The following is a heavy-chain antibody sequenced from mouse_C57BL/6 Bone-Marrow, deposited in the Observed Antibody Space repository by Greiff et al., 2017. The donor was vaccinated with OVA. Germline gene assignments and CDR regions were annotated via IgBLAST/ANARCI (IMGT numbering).Heavy chain of an antibody. CDR1: GYSITSGYD. J-gene: IGHJ2*01. V-gene: IGHV3-1*01. CDR2: ISYSGST. Sequence: EVQGVESGPGMVKPSQSLSLTCTVTGYSITSGYDWHWIRHFPGNKLEWMGYISYSGSTNYNPSLKSRISITHDTSKNHFFLKLNSVTTEDTATYYCARGGTGDYFDYWGQGTTLTVSS. D-gene: IGHD4-1*01. CDR3: ARGGTGDYFDY.